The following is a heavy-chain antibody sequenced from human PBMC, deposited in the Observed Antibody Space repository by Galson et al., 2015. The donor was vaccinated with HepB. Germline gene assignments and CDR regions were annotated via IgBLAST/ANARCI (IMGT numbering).Heavy chain of an antibody. CDR1: GFTFRSYA. D-gene: IGHD4-17*01. Sequence: SLRLSCAASGFTFRSYAMIWVRQAPGKGLEWVSATSGSGGRTFYADSVQGRFTISRDNSKNMVYLQMDSLRAEDTAIYYCAKDITVTPECFDHWGQGTLVIVSS. V-gene: IGHV3-23*01. CDR3: AKDITVTPECFDH. J-gene: IGHJ4*02. CDR2: TSGSGGRT.